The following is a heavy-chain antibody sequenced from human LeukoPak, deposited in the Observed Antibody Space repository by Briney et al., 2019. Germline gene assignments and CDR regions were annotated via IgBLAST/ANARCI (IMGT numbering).Heavy chain of an antibody. CDR2: ISYDGSNK. Sequence: GRSLRLSCAASGFTFSSYGMHWVRQAPGKGLEWVAVISYDGSNKYYADSVKGRFTISRDNSKNTLYLQMNSLRAEDTAVYYCAKLVDAEYYFDYWGQGTLVTVSS. CDR1: GFTFSSYG. CDR3: AKLVDAEYYFDY. V-gene: IGHV3-30*18. D-gene: IGHD2/OR15-2a*01. J-gene: IGHJ4*02.